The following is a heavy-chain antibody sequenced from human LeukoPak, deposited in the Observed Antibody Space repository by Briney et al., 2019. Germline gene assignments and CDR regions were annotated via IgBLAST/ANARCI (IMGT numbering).Heavy chain of an antibody. Sequence: GRSLRLSCAASGFTFSSYEMNWVRQAPGKGLEWVSYISSSGSTIYYADSVKGRFTISRDNAKNSLYLQMNSLRAEDTAVYYCARSAAARSFGYRGQGTLVTVSS. CDR3: ARSAAARSFGY. J-gene: IGHJ4*02. D-gene: IGHD6-13*01. CDR1: GFTFSSYE. V-gene: IGHV3-48*03. CDR2: ISSSGSTI.